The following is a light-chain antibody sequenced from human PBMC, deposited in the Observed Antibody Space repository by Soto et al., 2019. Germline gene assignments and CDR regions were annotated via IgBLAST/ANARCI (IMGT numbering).Light chain of an antibody. CDR2: EVS. CDR1: SSDVGGYNY. V-gene: IGLV2-14*01. Sequence: QSALTQPASVSGSPGQSITISCTATSSDVGGYNYVSWYQHHPGKAPKLIIYEVSNRPSGVSNRFSGSKSGNTASLTISGLQAEDEADYYCSSDTSSSSLIGVFGGGTKLTVL. CDR3: SSDTSSSSLIGV. J-gene: IGLJ3*02.